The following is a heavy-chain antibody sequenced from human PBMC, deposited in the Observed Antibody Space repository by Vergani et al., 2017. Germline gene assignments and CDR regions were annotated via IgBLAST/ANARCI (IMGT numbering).Heavy chain of an antibody. CDR1: GGSFSGYY. D-gene: IGHD2-2*01. CDR2: INHSGST. CDR3: ARGLCSSTSCYWVS. V-gene: IGHV4-34*01. J-gene: IGHJ4*02. Sequence: QVQLQQWGAGLLKPSETLSLTCAVYGGSFSGYYWSWIRQPPGKGLEWIGEINHSGSTNYNPSLKSRVTISVDTSKNQFSLKLSSVTAADTAVYYCARGLCSSTSCYWVSWGQGTLVTVSS.